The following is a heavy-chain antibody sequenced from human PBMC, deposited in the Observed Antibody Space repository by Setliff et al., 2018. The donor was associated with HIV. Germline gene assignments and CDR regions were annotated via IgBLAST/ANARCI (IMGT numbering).Heavy chain of an antibody. Sequence: SETLSLTCTVSGGSVGSSNYYWGWIRQPPGKGLEWIGNIHYSGSTYYNPSLKSRVTISVDTSKNQFSLKLSSVIAADTAVYYCARHAAGPDGPFDYWGQGTLVTVSS. V-gene: IGHV4-39*01. CDR2: IHYSGST. J-gene: IGHJ4*02. CDR1: GGSVGSSNYY. CDR3: ARHAAGPDGPFDY.